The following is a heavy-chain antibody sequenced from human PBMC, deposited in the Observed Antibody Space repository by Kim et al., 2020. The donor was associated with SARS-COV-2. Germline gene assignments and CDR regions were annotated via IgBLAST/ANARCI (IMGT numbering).Heavy chain of an antibody. CDR2: IYYSGST. V-gene: IGHV4-59*13. D-gene: IGHD3-16*01. Sequence: SETLSLTCTVSGGSISSYYWSWIRQPPGKGLEWIGYIYYSGSTNYNPSLKSRVTISVDTSKNQFSLKLSSVTAADTAVYYCARGSFFGYDYWGQGTLVTVSS. CDR1: GGSISSYY. J-gene: IGHJ4*02. CDR3: ARGSFFGYDY.